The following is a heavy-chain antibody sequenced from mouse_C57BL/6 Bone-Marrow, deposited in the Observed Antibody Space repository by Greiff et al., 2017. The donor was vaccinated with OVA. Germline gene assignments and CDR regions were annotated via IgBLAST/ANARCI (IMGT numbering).Heavy chain of an antibody. J-gene: IGHJ4*01. CDR3: ARGGYYAGYAMDY. CDR1: GFTFSDYG. D-gene: IGHD2-3*01. Sequence: DVQLVESGGGLVKPGGSLKLSCAASGFTFSDYGMHWVRQAPEKGLEWVAYISSGSSTIYYADTVKGRFTISRDNAKNTLFLQMTSLRSEDTAMYYCARGGYYAGYAMDYWGQGTSVTVSS. V-gene: IGHV5-17*01. CDR2: ISSGSSTI.